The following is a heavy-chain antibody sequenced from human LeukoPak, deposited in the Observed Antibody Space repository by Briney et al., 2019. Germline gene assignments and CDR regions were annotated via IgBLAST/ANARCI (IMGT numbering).Heavy chain of an antibody. V-gene: IGHV3-9*01. D-gene: IGHD5-18*01. CDR3: AKSADTQYYYYYYMDV. CDR2: ISWNSGSV. J-gene: IGHJ6*03. CDR1: GFTFDDYA. Sequence: GGSLRLSCAASGFTFDDYAMHWVRQAPGKGLEWVSGISWNSGSVGYVDSVKGRFTISRDNSKNSLYLQMNSLRAEDTALYYCAKSADTQYYYYYYMDVWGKGTTVTVSS.